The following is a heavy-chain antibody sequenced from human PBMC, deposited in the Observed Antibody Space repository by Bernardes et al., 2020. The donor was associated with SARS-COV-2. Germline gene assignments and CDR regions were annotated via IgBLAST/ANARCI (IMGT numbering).Heavy chain of an antibody. D-gene: IGHD2-21*02. Sequence: SETLSLTCTVSGASISSSNYYCGLIRQPPGKGLEWIGRLYSSGNSYYNPSLQSRVRESVDTSKNQFSLRLSFVTAPDTAVYYCAGSACGIDCYIGGLRFWDYGMDVWGQGTMVTVAS. CDR3: AGSACGIDCYIGGLRFWDYGMDV. V-gene: IGHV4-39*01. CDR1: GASISSSNYY. J-gene: IGHJ6*02. CDR2: LYSSGNS.